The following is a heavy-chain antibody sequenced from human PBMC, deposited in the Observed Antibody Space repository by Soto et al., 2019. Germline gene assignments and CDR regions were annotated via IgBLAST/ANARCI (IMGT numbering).Heavy chain of an antibody. Sequence: QVHLQQWGAGLLTPSETLSLTCAVYGGSFSAYYWSWIRQPPGKGLEWIGEINHSGSTNYNPSLKNRVTISVDTSKNQFSLKLISVTAADTAVYYCARGWDVVIPAAHLLGYFDLWGRGTPVTVSS. D-gene: IGHD2-2*01. CDR1: GGSFSAYY. V-gene: IGHV4-34*01. J-gene: IGHJ2*01. CDR3: ARGWDVVIPAAHLLGYFDL. CDR2: INHSGST.